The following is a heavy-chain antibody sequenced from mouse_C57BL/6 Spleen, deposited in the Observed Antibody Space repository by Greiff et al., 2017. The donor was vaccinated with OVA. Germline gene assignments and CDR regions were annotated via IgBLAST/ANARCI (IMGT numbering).Heavy chain of an antibody. D-gene: IGHD5-1*01. V-gene: IGHV1-64*01. CDR1: GYTFTSYW. Sequence: QVQLQQPGAELVKPGASVKLSCKASGYTFTSYWMHWVKQRPGQGLEWIGMIHPNSGSTNYNEKFKSKAPLIVDQSSSTAYMQLSSLTSEDSAVYYCSRYLGGAMDYWGQGTSVTVSS. CDR2: IHPNSGST. J-gene: IGHJ4*01. CDR3: SRYLGGAMDY.